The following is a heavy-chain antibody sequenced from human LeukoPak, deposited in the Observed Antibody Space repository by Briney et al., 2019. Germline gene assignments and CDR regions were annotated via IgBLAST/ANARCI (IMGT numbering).Heavy chain of an antibody. V-gene: IGHV4-34*01. CDR2: INHSGST. Sequence: PSETLSLTCTVSGGSISGYYWSWIRQPPGKGLEWIGEINHSGSTNYNPSLKSRVTISVDTSKNQFSLKLSSVTAADTAVYYCARLGYYYGSGSYYNPRWFDPWGQGTLVTVSS. J-gene: IGHJ5*02. D-gene: IGHD3-10*01. CDR1: GGSISGYY. CDR3: ARLGYYYGSGSYYNPRWFDP.